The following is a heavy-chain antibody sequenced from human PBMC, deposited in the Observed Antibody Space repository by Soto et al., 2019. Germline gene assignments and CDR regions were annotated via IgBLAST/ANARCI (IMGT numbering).Heavy chain of an antibody. V-gene: IGHV1-46*01. CDR2: INPSGGST. J-gene: IGHJ4*02. Sequence: QVQLVQSGAEVKKPGASVKISCKASGYTFTSYYMHWVRQAPGQGLEWMGIINPSGGSTNYAQKLQGRVAMTRDTHTSTVYMELNSLRSEDTAVYYCARPPYPGCINAVCYPLDYWGQGTLVTVSS. CDR3: ARPPYPGCINAVCYPLDY. D-gene: IGHD2-8*01. CDR1: GYTFTSYY.